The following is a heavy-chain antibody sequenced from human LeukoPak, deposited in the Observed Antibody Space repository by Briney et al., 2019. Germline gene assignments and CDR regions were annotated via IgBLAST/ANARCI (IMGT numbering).Heavy chain of an antibody. CDR1: GFTFSSYS. V-gene: IGHV3-21*01. J-gene: IGHJ4*02. CDR2: ISSSSSYI. CDR3: AKDGGQPYYFDY. D-gene: IGHD3-16*01. Sequence: GGSLRLSCAASGFTFSSYSMNWVRQAPGKGLEWVSSISSSSSYIYYADSVKGRFTISRNNAKNSLYLQMNSLRAEDTAVYYCAKDGGQPYYFDYWGQGTLVTVSS.